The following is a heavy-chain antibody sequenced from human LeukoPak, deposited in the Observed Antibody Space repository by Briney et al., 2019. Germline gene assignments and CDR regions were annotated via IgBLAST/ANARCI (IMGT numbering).Heavy chain of an antibody. D-gene: IGHD3-22*01. CDR1: GFSVTTYH. J-gene: IGHJ4*02. CDR3: ARDGLYSNGYSYFDY. CDR2: VHASGTT. Sequence: SETLSLTCSVSGFSVTTYHWSWIRQPAGKGLEWIGRVHASGTTNYSPSLERRGTMSVDTSKNQLSLMLTSVTAADTAVYYCARDGLYSNGYSYFDYWGQGTLVTVSS. V-gene: IGHV4-4*07.